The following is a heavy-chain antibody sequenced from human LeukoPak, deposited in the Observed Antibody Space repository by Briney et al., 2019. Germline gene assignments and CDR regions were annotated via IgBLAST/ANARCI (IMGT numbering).Heavy chain of an antibody. CDR3: ASHPIGVY. CDR2: MNQDGSEK. Sequence: GGSLRLSCAASGFTFSNYWMSWVRQAPGKGLEWVASMNQDGSEKYYVDSVKGRFTISRDNAKNSLYLQMNSLRAEDTAVYYCASHPIGVYWGQGTLVTVSS. J-gene: IGHJ4*02. D-gene: IGHD1-26*01. V-gene: IGHV3-7*01. CDR1: GFTFSNYW.